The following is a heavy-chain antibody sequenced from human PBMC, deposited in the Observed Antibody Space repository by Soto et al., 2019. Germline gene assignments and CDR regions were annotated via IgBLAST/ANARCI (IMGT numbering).Heavy chain of an antibody. J-gene: IGHJ6*02. V-gene: IGHV3-13*05. Sequence: EVQLVESGGGLVQPGGSLRLSCEASGFTFRNYDMHWVRQGTGKGLEWVSGISAAGDPDYADSVVGRFTISRENAQYSFVLQMNSLRVGDTAVYYCARTDRDVYGLDVWGQGTTVIVSS. CDR3: ARTDRDVYGLDV. CDR2: ISAAGDP. CDR1: GFTFRNYD.